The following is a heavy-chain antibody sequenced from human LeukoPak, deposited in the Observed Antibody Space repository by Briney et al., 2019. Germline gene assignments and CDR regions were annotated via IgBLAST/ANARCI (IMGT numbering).Heavy chain of an antibody. CDR1: GGTFSSYT. D-gene: IGHD5-18*01. J-gene: IGHJ3*02. CDR3: ARTPMVSPNRRGAFDI. Sequence: ASVKVSFKASGGTFSSYTISWVRQAPGQGLEWMGRIIPILGIANYAQKFQGRVTITADNSTSPAYMELSSLRSEDTAVYYCARTPMVSPNRRGAFDIWGQGTMVTVSS. V-gene: IGHV1-69*02. CDR2: IIPILGIA.